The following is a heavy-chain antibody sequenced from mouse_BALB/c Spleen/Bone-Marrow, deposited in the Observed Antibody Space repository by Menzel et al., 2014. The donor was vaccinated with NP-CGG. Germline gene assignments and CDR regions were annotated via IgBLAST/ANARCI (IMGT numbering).Heavy chain of an antibody. V-gene: IGHV5-17*02. CDR2: ISSGSSTI. Sequence: DVMLVESGGGLVQPGGSRKLSCAASGFTFSSFGMHWVRQAPEKGLEWVAYISSGSSTIFYADTLKGRFTVSRDNPKNTLFLQMTSLRSEDTAMYYCTRGGNWDDFDYWGQGTTLTVSS. CDR1: GFTFSSFG. D-gene: IGHD4-1*01. J-gene: IGHJ2*01. CDR3: TRGGNWDDFDY.